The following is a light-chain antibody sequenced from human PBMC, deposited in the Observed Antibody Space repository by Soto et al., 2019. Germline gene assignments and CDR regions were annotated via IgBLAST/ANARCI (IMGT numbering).Light chain of an antibody. V-gene: IGKV1-33*01. CDR3: QHYDDLPWT. Sequence: DIQMTQSPSSLSASVGDRVTITCRANKDIKNYLNWYQQKPGKAPKLLIYAASILETGVPSRFSGSGSGTDFTFTISRLQPEDIATYYCQHYDDLPWTFGQGTKVAIK. CDR2: AAS. CDR1: KDIKNY. J-gene: IGKJ1*01.